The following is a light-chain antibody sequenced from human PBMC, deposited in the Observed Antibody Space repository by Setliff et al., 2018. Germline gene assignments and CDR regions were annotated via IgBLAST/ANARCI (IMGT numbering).Light chain of an antibody. V-gene: IGLV1-44*01. Sequence: QRVTISCSGSSSNIGSNTVSWYQQLPGTAPRLLMYGNSQRPSGVPDRFSGSKSGTSASLAISGLQSEDESDYYCGAWDDSLRAVVFGGGTKVTVL. CDR1: SSNIGSNT. CDR2: GNS. CDR3: GAWDDSLRAVV. J-gene: IGLJ2*01.